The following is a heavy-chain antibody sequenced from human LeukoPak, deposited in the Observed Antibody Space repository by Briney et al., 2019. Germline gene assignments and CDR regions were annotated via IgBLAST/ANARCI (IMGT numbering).Heavy chain of an antibody. D-gene: IGHD5-24*01. J-gene: IGHJ4*02. CDR3: ASSMAYNCLDY. CDR2: IWNDGSNN. Sequence: PGGSLRLSCAASGFTFSSFGMHWVRHAPAKGLEWVAVIWNDGSNNYYAESVKGRFTISRDNAKDTLYLQMISLRHADAAVYYCASSMAYNCLDYWGQGTLVTVSS. V-gene: IGHV3-33*01. CDR1: GFTFSSFG.